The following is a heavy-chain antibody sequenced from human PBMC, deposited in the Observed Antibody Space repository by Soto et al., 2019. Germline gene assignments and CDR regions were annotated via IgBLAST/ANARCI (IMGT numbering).Heavy chain of an antibody. V-gene: IGHV3-23*01. Sequence: LRLSCTASGFIFRNYAMSWVRQAAGKGLEWVSVLSDSGGSSHYADSVKGRFTISRDNSKNTLYLQMNSLRVDDTAVYYCAKVRTWNDGIYYWGQGTLVPVSS. D-gene: IGHD1-1*01. CDR2: LSDSGGSS. J-gene: IGHJ4*02. CDR1: GFIFRNYA. CDR3: AKVRTWNDGIYY.